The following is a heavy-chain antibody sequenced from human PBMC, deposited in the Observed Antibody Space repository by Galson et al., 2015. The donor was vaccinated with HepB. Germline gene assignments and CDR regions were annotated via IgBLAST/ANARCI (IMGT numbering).Heavy chain of an antibody. CDR1: GYTFTGYY. D-gene: IGHD6-19*01. V-gene: IGHV1-2*04. CDR2: INPNSGGT. CDR3: ARGLTKKWLVLGY. Sequence: SVKVSCKASGYTFTGYYMHWVRQAPGQGLEWMGWINPNSGGTNYAQKFQGWVTMTRDTSISTAYMELSRLRSDDTAVYYCARGLTKKWLVLGYWGQGTLVTVSS. J-gene: IGHJ4*02.